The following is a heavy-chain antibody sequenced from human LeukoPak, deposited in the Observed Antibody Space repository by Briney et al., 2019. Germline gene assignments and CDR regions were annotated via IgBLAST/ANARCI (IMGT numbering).Heavy chain of an antibody. CDR3: ARGGRRSNDFWSGSTQYYFDY. CDR1: GGTISSYY. J-gene: IGHJ4*02. CDR2: LYYSGST. Sequence: SETLSLTCTVSGGTISSYYWSWIRQPPGKGLEWIGYLYYSGSTNYNPSLKSRVTISVDTSKNQFFLKLSSVTAADTAVYYCARGGRRSNDFWSGSTQYYFDYWGQGTLVTVSS. V-gene: IGHV4-59*12. D-gene: IGHD3-3*01.